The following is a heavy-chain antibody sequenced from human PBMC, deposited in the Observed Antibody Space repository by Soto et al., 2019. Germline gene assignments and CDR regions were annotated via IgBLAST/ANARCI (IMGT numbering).Heavy chain of an antibody. D-gene: IGHD3-9*01. CDR2: ISAYNGNT. CDR3: ARGPRYYYDILAGYYYDY. V-gene: IGHV1-18*01. J-gene: IGHJ4*02. Sequence: QVQLVQSGAEVKKPGASVKVSCKASGYTFTSYGISWVRQAPGQGLEWMGWISAYNGNTNYAQKLQGRVTMTTETSTSPAYMEPGSLGSDDTAVYYCARGPRYYYDILAGYYYDYGGQGTLVTVSS. CDR1: GYTFTSYG.